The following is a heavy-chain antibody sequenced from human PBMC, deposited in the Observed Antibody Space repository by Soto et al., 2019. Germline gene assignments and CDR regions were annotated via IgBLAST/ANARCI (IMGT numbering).Heavy chain of an antibody. CDR3: ARGIPGYCGGATCYSGWFDP. J-gene: IGHJ5*02. CDR2: IYYTGST. CDR1: GGSISSYY. V-gene: IGHV4-59*12. D-gene: IGHD2-15*01. Sequence: SETLSLTCTVSGGSISSYYWTWIRQPPGKGLEWIGYIYYTGSTNYNPSLKSRVTISVDRSKNQFSLKLNSVTAADTAVYYCARGIPGYCGGATCYSGWFDPWGQGTLVTVSS.